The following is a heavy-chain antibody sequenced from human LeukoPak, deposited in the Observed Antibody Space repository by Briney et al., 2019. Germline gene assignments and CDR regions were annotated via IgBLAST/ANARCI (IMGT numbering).Heavy chain of an antibody. CDR3: TRESGPYCPFGY. CDR1: GGSITSTNW. CDR2: ISLTGRT. V-gene: IGHV4-4*02. J-gene: IGHJ4*02. Sequence: SETLSLTCGVSGGSITSTNWWSWVRQPPGQGLEWIGEISLTGRTNYNPSLIGRVIMSLDESRNQLSLTLTSVTAADTAMYYCTRESGPYCPFGYWGQGTLVTVSS. D-gene: IGHD1-26*01.